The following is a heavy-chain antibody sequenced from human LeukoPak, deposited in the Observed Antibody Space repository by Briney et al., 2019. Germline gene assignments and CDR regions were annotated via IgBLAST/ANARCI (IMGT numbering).Heavy chain of an antibody. D-gene: IGHD3-9*01. CDR2: INSDGSNT. J-gene: IGHJ5*02. Sequence: GGSLRLSCAASGFTFSSYWMHWVRQAPGKGLVWVSRINSDGSNTSYADSVKGRFTISRDNAKNTLYLQMNSLRAEDTAVYYCARVQRDVLRYFDWLGGNWFDPWGQGTLVTVSS. V-gene: IGHV3-74*01. CDR1: GFTFSSYW. CDR3: ARVQRDVLRYFDWLGGNWFDP.